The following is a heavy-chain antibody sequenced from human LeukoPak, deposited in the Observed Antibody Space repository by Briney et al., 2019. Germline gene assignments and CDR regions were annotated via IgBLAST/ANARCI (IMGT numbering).Heavy chain of an antibody. CDR2: INPNNGDT. CDR1: GYTFIGYF. D-gene: IGHD6-13*01. V-gene: IGHV1-2*02. Sequence: ASVKVSCKASGYTFIGYFLHWVRQAPGQGLEWMAWINPNNGDTKSSQKFHGRVTMTRDTSISTAYMELSRLRSDDTAVYYCAREKSSWWLNKRKSGWFDPWGQGTLVTVSS. CDR3: AREKSSWWLNKRKSGWFDP. J-gene: IGHJ5*02.